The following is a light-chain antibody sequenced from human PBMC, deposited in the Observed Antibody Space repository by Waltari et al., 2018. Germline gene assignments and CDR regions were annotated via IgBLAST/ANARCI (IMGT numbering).Light chain of an antibody. CDR1: NIGSKR. J-gene: IGLJ2*01. CDR2: YES. CDR3: QVWDSSSDHVV. V-gene: IGLV3-21*04. Sequence: SYVLTQPPSVSVAPGKTARITCGGNNIGSKRVHWYQQKPGQAPVLVIYYESDRPSGIPERFSGSNSGNTATLTISRVEAGDEADYYCQVWDSSSDHVVFGGGTKLTVL.